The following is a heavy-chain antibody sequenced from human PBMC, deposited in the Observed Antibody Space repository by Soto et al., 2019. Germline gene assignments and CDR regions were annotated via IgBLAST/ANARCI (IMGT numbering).Heavy chain of an antibody. CDR3: ARDAPIAAAATWGWSRRNNWFDP. J-gene: IGHJ5*02. CDR2: ISAYNGNT. D-gene: IGHD6-13*01. V-gene: IGHV1-18*01. CDR1: GYTFTSYG. Sequence: ASVKVSCKASGYTFTSYGISWVRQAPGQGLEWMGWISAYNGNTNYAQKLQGRVTMTTDTSTSTAYMELRSLRSDDTAVYYCARDAPIAAAATWGWSRRNNWFDPWGQGTLVTVSS.